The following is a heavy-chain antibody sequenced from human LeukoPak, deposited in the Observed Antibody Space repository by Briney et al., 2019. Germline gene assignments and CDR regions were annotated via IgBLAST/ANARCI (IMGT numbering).Heavy chain of an antibody. CDR3: ARGYSYGSDYYYGMDV. D-gene: IGHD5-18*01. CDR2: ISGYNGNT. V-gene: IGHV1-18*01. Sequence: ASVNVSCKASGYTFTSYAISWVRQAPGQGLEWMGWISGYNGNTKYAQKVQGRVTMATDTSTSTAYMELRSLRSDDTAVYYCARGYSYGSDYYYGMDVWGQGTTVTVSS. CDR1: GYTFTSYA. J-gene: IGHJ6*02.